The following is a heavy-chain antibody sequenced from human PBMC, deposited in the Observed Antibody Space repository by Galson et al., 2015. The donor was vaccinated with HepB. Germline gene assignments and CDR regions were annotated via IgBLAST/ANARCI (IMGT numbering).Heavy chain of an antibody. CDR1: GYTLTELS. CDR2: FDPEDGET. J-gene: IGHJ5*02. V-gene: IGHV1-24*01. D-gene: IGHD2-21*02. CDR3: AISSMVVTAIRASNWFDP. Sequence: SVKVSCKVSGYTLTELSMHWVRQAPGKGLEWMGGFDPEDGETIYAQKFQGRVTMTEDTSTDTAYMELSSLRSEDTAVYYCAISSMVVTAIRASNWFDPWGQGTLVTVSS.